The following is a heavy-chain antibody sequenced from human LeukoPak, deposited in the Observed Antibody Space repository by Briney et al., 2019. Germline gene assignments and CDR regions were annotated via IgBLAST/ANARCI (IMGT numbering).Heavy chain of an antibody. J-gene: IGHJ4*02. CDR3: AKERGSLPAGQNRFDY. Sequence: GGSLRLSCAASGFTFSSYAVSWVRQAPGKGLEWVSAISGGGDNTYYADSVKGRFTISRDNSKNTLYLHMNSLRAEDTAVYYCAKERGSLPAGQNRFDYWGQGTLITVSS. V-gene: IGHV3-23*01. CDR2: ISGGGDNT. D-gene: IGHD2-2*01. CDR1: GFTFSSYA.